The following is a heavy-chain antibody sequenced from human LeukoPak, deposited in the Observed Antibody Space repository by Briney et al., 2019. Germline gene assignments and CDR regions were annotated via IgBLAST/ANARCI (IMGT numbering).Heavy chain of an antibody. J-gene: IGHJ6*02. CDR2: ISTSGSHI. Sequence: GGSLRLSCAASGVTFSSYSMNWVRQAPGKGLEWVSSISTSGSHIYFPDSVKGRFTISRDNSKNSLYLQMNSLRAGDTAVYYCARSSGYYYYNGMDVWGQGTTVTVSS. CDR3: ARSSGYYYYNGMDV. D-gene: IGHD3-22*01. V-gene: IGHV3-21*01. CDR1: GVTFSSYS.